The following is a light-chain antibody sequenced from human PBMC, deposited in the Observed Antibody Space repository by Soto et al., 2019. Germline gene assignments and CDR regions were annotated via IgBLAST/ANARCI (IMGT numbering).Light chain of an antibody. J-gene: IGKJ3*01. CDR3: QQRRA. CDR2: GAS. V-gene: IGKV3-20*01. CDR1: QSVSNSY. Sequence: EIVLTQSPGTLSLSPGERATLSCRASQSVSNSYLAWYQQKPGQAPRLLIYGASSRATGIPDRFSGSGSGADFTLTISRLEPEDFAVYYCQQRRAFGPGTKVDIK.